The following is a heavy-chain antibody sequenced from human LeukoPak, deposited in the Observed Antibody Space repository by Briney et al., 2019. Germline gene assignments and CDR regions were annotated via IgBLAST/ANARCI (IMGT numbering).Heavy chain of an antibody. CDR2: INPNSGGT. D-gene: IGHD3-10*01. CDR1: GYTFTGYY. Sequence: GASVKVSCKASGYTFTGYYMHWVRQAPGQGLEWMGWINPNSGGTNYAQKFQGRVTMTRDTSISTACMELSRLRSDDTAVYYCAREEVGKNWFDPWGQGTLVTVSS. CDR3: AREEVGKNWFDP. J-gene: IGHJ5*02. V-gene: IGHV1-2*02.